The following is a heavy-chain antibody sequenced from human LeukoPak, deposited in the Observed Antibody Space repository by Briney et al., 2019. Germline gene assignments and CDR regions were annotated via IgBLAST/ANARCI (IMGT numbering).Heavy chain of an antibody. CDR3: AGSYYDSSGYYPFDY. D-gene: IGHD3-22*01. CDR2: IYYSGST. J-gene: IGHJ4*02. CDR1: GGSISSYY. V-gene: IGHV4-59*01. Sequence: AETLSLTCTVSGGSISSYYWSWIRQPPGKGLEWIGYIYYSGSTNYNPSLKSRVTISVDTSKNQFSLKLSSVTAADTAVYYCAGSYYDSSGYYPFDYWGQGTLVTVSS.